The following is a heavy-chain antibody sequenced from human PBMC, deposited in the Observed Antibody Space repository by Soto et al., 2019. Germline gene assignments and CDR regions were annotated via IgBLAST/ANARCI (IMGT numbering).Heavy chain of an antibody. CDR1: CFTFSSYA. V-gene: IGHV3-23*01. Sequence: EVQLLESGGGLVQPGESLRLSCAASCFTFSSYAMTWVRQAPGKGLEWVSSISGSGDYTYFADSVKGRFTISRDNSKDTLYLQMSSLRVEDAAIYYCAKDSRSQPQGWFDPWGQGTLVTVSS. CDR3: AKDSRSQPQGWFDP. D-gene: IGHD2-15*01. J-gene: IGHJ5*02. CDR2: ISGSGDYT.